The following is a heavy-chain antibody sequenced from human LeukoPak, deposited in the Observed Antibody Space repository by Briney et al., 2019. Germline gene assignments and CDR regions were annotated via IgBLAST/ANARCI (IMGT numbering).Heavy chain of an antibody. D-gene: IGHD3-22*01. J-gene: IGHJ4*02. CDR3: AKDSSGSTGVLDY. CDR2: ISWDGGST. CDR1: GFTFDDYT. V-gene: IGHV3-43*01. Sequence: GGSLRLSCAASGFTFDDYTMHWVRQAPGKGLEWVSLISWDGGSTYYADSVKGRFTISRDNSKNSLYLQMNSLRTEDTALYYCAKDSSGSTGVLDYWGQGTLVTVSS.